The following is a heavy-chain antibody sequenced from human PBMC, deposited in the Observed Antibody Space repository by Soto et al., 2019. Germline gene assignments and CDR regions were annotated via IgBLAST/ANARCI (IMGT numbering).Heavy chain of an antibody. CDR1: SDSISSYY. V-gene: IGHV4-59*01. Sequence: PSETRSLPCTVSSDSISSYYWSWIRQPPGKGLEWIGYIYYSGSANYNPSLRSRLTMSVDTSKNQFSLKLNSVLAADTAVYYCARGGDSYTPTFFSYWGLGTLVTVCS. J-gene: IGHJ4*02. D-gene: IGHD5-12*01. CDR3: ARGGDSYTPTFFSY. CDR2: IYYSGSA.